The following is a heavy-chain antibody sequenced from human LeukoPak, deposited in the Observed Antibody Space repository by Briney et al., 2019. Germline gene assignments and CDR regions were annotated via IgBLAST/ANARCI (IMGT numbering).Heavy chain of an antibody. CDR2: ISGSGGST. J-gene: IGHJ3*02. D-gene: IGHD3-22*01. CDR1: GLSFSSYT. V-gene: IGHV3-23*01. CDR3: AKGYYYDSSSPAAFDI. Sequence: GGSLRLSCAPSGLSFSSYTIHWVRQAPGKGLEWVSAISGSGGSTYYADSVKGRFTISRDNSKNTLYLQMNSLRAEDTAVYYCAKGYYYDSSSPAAFDIWGQGTMVTVSS.